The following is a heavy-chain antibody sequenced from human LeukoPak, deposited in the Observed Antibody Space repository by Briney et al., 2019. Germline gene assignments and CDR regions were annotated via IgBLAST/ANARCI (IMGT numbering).Heavy chain of an antibody. CDR1: GFTFSSYG. CDR3: ASGEDYYDSSGYYPYYYYGMDV. V-gene: IGHV3-7*01. J-gene: IGHJ6*02. Sequence: GGSLRLSCAASGFTFSSYGMHWVRQAPGKGLEWVANINEDGSGKYYVDSVKGRFTMSRDNAKNALHLQMNSLRAEDTAVYYCASGEDYYDSSGYYPYYYYGMDVWGQGTTVTVSS. D-gene: IGHD3-22*01. CDR2: INEDGSGK.